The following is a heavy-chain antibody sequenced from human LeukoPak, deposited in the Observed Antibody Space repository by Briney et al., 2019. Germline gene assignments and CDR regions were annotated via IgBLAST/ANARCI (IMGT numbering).Heavy chain of an antibody. Sequence: GASVKVSCKVSGYTLTELSMHWVRQAPGKGLEWMGGFDPEDGETIYAQKFQGRVTMTEDTSTDTAYMELSSLRSDDTAVYYCARVSQGHSVRGVISDWFDPWGQGTLVTVSS. CDR3: ARVSQGHSVRGVISDWFDP. V-gene: IGHV1-24*01. CDR2: FDPEDGET. D-gene: IGHD3-10*01. J-gene: IGHJ5*02. CDR1: GYTLTELS.